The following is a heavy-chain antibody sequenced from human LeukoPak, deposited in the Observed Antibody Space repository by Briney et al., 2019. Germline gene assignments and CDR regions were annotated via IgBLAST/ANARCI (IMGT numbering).Heavy chain of an antibody. CDR3: ARTIPYYYYYMDV. V-gene: IGHV1-69*02. CDR1: GGTFSSYT. J-gene: IGHJ6*03. D-gene: IGHD3-3*01. Sequence: ASVKVPCKASGGTFSSYTISWVRQAPGQGLEWMGRIIPILGIANYAQKFQGRVTITADKSTSTAYMELSSLRSEDTAVYYCARTIPYYYYYMDVWGKGTTVTVSS. CDR2: IIPILGIA.